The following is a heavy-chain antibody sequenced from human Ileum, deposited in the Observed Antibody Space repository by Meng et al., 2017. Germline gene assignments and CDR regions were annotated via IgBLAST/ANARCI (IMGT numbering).Heavy chain of an antibody. V-gene: IGHV3-66*02. D-gene: IGHD2-21*02. CDR3: ARGGDAYSWNWFGP. J-gene: IGHJ5*02. Sequence: EVDRVESGVGLGQPGGSLTLSCSVSGFPVSNNYVAWVRQAPGKGLEWVSITYTRGDSYYTDSVKGRFTVARDHSTNTLFLQMNSLRLEDTAIYYCARGGDAYSWNWFGPWGQGTLVT. CDR2: TYTRGDS. CDR1: GFPVSNNY.